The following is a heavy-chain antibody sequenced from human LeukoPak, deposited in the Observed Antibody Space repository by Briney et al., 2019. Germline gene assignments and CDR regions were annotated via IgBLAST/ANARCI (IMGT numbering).Heavy chain of an antibody. D-gene: IGHD3-22*01. CDR1: GGSFSGYY. Sequence: NPSETLSLTCAVYGGSFSGYYWSWIRQPPGKGLEWIGEINHSGSTNYNPSLKSRVTISVDTSKNQFSLKLSSVTAADTAVYYCARDAPNYYDSSGYPNAAFDIWGQGTMVTVSS. CDR3: ARDAPNYYDSSGYPNAAFDI. V-gene: IGHV4-34*01. CDR2: INHSGST. J-gene: IGHJ3*02.